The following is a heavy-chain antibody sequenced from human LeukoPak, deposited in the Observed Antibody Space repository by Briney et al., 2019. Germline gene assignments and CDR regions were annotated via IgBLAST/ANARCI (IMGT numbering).Heavy chain of an antibody. J-gene: IGHJ3*02. CDR3: ARDIGALTTQVPPDAFDI. D-gene: IGHD6-6*01. CDR2: INTNTGNP. CDR1: GYTFTSYA. V-gene: IGHV7-4-1*02. Sequence: GASVKVSCKASGYTFTSYAMNWVRQAPGQGLEWMGWINTNTGNPTYAQGFTGRFVFSLDTSVSTAYLQINSLKAEDTAVYYCARDIGALTTQVPPDAFDIWGQGTMVTVSS.